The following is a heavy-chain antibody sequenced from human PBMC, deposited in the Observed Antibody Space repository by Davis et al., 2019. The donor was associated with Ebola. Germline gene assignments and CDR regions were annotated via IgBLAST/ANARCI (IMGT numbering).Heavy chain of an antibody. J-gene: IGHJ4*02. CDR1: GFTFSSYW. CDR3: AKAGHCGNYCSFDS. D-gene: IGHD1-26*01. V-gene: IGHV3-7*01. CDR2: IKQDGSEK. Sequence: GSLRLSCAASGFTFSSYWMSWVRQAPGKGLEWVANIKQDGSEKYYVDSVKGRFTISRDNAKNSLYLQMNSLRAEDTAVYYCAKAGHCGNYCSFDSWGQGTLVTVSS.